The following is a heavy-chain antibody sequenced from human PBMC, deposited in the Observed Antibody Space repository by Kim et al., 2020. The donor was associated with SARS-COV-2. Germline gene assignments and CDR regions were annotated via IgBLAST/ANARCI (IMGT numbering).Heavy chain of an antibody. J-gene: IGHJ6*02. CDR1: GITVSSNY. CDR2: IYSGGST. CDR3: ARDLVVSGMDV. V-gene: IGHV3-66*01. Sequence: GGSLRLSCAASGITVSSNYMSWVRQAPGKGLEWVSLIYSGGSTYYADSVKGRFTISRDNSKNTLYLQMNSLRAEDTALYYCARDLVVSGMDVWGQGTTVT. D-gene: IGHD2-8*02.